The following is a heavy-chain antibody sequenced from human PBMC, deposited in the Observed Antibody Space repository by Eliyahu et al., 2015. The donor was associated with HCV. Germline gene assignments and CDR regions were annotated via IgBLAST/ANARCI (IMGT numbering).Heavy chain of an antibody. J-gene: IGHJ4*02. Sequence: EVQLLESGGGLVQPGGSLRLSCAVSGFTFSNYAMNWVRQAPGKGLEXVSSISDSAGTTYYADPVKGRFTISRDNSKNTLYLQMNSLRAEDTAIYYCAKPRISYYSQIDYWGQGTPVTVSS. V-gene: IGHV3-23*01. CDR3: AKPRISYYSQIDY. CDR2: ISDSAGTT. CDR1: GFTFSNYA. D-gene: IGHD3-22*01.